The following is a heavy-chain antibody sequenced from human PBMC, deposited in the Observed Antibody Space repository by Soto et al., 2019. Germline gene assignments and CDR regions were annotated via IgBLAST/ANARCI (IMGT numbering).Heavy chain of an antibody. CDR3: ARAHFGVEFDY. Sequence: GASLKVSCKASGYTFTSYGISWVRQAPGQGLEWMGWISAYNGNTNYAQKLQGRVTMATDTSTSTAYMELRSLRSDDTAVYYCARAHFGVEFDYWGQGTLVTVSS. D-gene: IGHD3-3*01. J-gene: IGHJ4*02. V-gene: IGHV1-18*01. CDR1: GYTFTSYG. CDR2: ISAYNGNT.